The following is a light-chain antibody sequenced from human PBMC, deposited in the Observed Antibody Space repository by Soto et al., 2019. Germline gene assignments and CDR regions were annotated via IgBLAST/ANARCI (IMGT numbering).Light chain of an antibody. CDR2: GAS. CDR1: QSVSGRA. CDR3: QQDKNGPL. V-gene: IGKV3-20*01. J-gene: IGKJ5*01. Sequence: ENVLTSRRGPLSLSPGERATLSCRAGQSVSGRALAWYLQKPGQAPSLLLCGASTRATGIPDRFSGSGSGTDFTLTISRLEPEDFAVYYCQQDKNGPLFGQWTRLEI.